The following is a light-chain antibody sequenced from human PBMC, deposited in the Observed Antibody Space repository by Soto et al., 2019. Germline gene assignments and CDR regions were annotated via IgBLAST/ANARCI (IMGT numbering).Light chain of an antibody. CDR3: QQYNSYPYT. CDR2: QAS. Sequence: DIQMTQSPSTLSASVGDRVTITCRASQSIGDYLAWYQQKPGTAPNLLIYQASRLESGVPLRFNGSGSGTSFTLTISSLQPADYATYYCQQYNSYPYTFGQGTKLEIK. J-gene: IGKJ2*01. V-gene: IGKV1-5*03. CDR1: QSIGDY.